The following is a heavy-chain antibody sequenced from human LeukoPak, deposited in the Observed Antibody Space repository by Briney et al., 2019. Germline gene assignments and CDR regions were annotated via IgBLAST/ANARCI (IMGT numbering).Heavy chain of an antibody. CDR2: IGTAGDT. J-gene: IGHJ4*02. Sequence: PGGSLRLSCAASGFTFSSYDMHWVRQTPGKGLGWVSAIGTAGDTYYLGSVKGRFTISRENAKNSLYLQMNSLRAEDTAVYYCARRAGAYSHPYDYWGQGTLVTVSS. D-gene: IGHD4/OR15-4a*01. V-gene: IGHV3-13*01. CDR1: GFTFSSYD. CDR3: ARRAGAYSHPYDY.